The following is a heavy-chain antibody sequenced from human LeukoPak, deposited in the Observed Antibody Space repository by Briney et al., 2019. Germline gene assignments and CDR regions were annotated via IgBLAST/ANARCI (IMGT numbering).Heavy chain of an antibody. D-gene: IGHD6-13*01. CDR3: ARDTGYSSIMGAFDI. J-gene: IGHJ3*02. Sequence: GGSLRLSCAASGFXFSSYSINWVRQAPGKGLEWVSYISSSSSTIYYADSVKGRFTISRDNAKNSLYLQMNSLRDEDTAVYYCARDTGYSSIMGAFDIWGQGTMVTVSS. CDR2: ISSSSSTI. CDR1: GFXFSSYS. V-gene: IGHV3-48*02.